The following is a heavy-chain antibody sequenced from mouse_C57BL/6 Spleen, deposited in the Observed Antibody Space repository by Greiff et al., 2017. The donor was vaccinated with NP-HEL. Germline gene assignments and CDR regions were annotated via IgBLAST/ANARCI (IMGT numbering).Heavy chain of an antibody. V-gene: IGHV14-4*01. D-gene: IGHD2-5*01. J-gene: IGHJ2*01. CDR1: GFNIKDDY. CDR3: TTGYSNYVDY. CDR2: IDPENGDT. Sequence: EVQLQQSGAELVRPGASVKLSCTASGFNIKDDYMHWVKQRPEQGLEWIGWIDPENGDTEYASKFQGKATITADTSSNTAYLQLSSLTSEDTAVYYCTTGYSNYVDYWGQGTTLTVSS.